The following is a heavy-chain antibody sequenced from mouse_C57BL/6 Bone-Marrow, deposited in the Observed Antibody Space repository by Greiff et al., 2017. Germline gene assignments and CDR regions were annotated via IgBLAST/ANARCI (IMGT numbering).Heavy chain of an antibody. CDR3: ARDLDY. J-gene: IGHJ4*01. V-gene: IGHV7-1*01. Sequence: DVKLVESGGGLVQSGRSLRLSCATSGFTFSDFYMEWVRQAPGKGLEWIAASRNKANDYTTEYSASVKGRFIVSRDTSQSILYLQMNALRAEDTAIYYCARDLDYWGQGTSGTVSS. CDR2: SRNKANDYTT. CDR1: GFTFSDFY.